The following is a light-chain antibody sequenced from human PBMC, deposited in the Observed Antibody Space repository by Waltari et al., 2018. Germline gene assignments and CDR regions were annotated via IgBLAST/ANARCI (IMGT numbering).Light chain of an antibody. V-gene: IGKV1-6*01. CDR1: QNIYSN. CDR3: QHYFDNPFT. CDR2: GTS. J-gene: IGKJ3*01. Sequence: IQMTQSPSALSASVGDRVTISCRASQNIYSNLAWYHQKPGKAPKLLIYGTSKLQSGIPSRFSGSGFGTDFTLTISSLQPEDSGTYFCQHYFDNPFTFGPGTKLEIK.